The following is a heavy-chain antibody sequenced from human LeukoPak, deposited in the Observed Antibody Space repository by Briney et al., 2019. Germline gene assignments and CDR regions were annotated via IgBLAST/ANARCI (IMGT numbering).Heavy chain of an antibody. CDR3: AAVSYSAFDI. Sequence: GGSLRLSCAASGFTFSSYAMSWVRQAPGKGREWVANIKQDGDEKYYVDSVKGRFTISRDNAKNSAYLQINSLRVEDTAVYYCAAVSYSAFDIWGQGTMVTVSS. CDR1: GFTFSSYA. CDR2: IKQDGDEK. D-gene: IGHD2-21*01. V-gene: IGHV3-7*01. J-gene: IGHJ3*02.